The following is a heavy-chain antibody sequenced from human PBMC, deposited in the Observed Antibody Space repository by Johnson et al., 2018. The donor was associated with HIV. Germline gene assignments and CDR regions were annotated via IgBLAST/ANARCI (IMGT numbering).Heavy chain of an antibody. D-gene: IGHD6-6*01. V-gene: IGHV3-9*01. CDR1: GFTFNTYW. CDR2: ISWNSGSI. J-gene: IGHJ3*02. CDR3: ALMRHPISTAARHAFDI. Sequence: LVESGGGVVQPGRSLRLSCAASGFTFNTYWMSWVRQAPGKGLEWVSGISWNSGSIGYADSVKGRFTISRDNAKNSLYLQMNSLRAEDTALYYCALMRHPISTAARHAFDIWGQGTMVTVSS.